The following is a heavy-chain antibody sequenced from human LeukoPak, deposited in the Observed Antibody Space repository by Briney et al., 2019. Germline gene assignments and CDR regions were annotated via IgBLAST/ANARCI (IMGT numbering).Heavy chain of an antibody. CDR1: GFTFDDYA. J-gene: IGHJ6*02. CDR3: AKSTSYYYYYYGMDV. Sequence: GGSLRLSCAASGFTFDDYAMHWVRQAPGKGLEWVSGISWNSGSIGYADSVKGRFTISRDNAKNSLYLQMNSLRAEDTALYYCAKSTSYYYYYYGMDVWGQGTTVTVSS. V-gene: IGHV3-9*01. CDR2: ISWNSGSI.